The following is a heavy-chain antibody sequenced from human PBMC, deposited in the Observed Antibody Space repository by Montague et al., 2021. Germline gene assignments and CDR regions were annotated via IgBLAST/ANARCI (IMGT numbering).Heavy chain of an antibody. D-gene: IGHD5-24*01. Sequence: CAISGDSVSSNDATRNWIRQSPSRGLEWLGRTYYRSKWYNEYAISVRSRITVNPDTSKNQFSLLLNSVTPEDTAVYYCARGWQKRFDPWGQGTLVTVSS. V-gene: IGHV6-1*01. J-gene: IGHJ5*02. CDR1: GDSVSSNDAT. CDR2: TYYRSKWYN. CDR3: ARGWQKRFDP.